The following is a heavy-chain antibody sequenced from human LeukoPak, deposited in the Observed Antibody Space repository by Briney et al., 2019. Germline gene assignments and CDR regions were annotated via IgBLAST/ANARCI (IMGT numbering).Heavy chain of an antibody. CDR3: ARGYSSSWYLD. J-gene: IGHJ4*02. Sequence: GGSLRLSCAASGFTFSSYWMSWVRQAPGKGLEWVSSISSSSSFIYYADSVKGRFTISRDNAKKSLSLQMNSLRADDTAVYYCARGYSSSWYLDWGQGTLVTVSS. D-gene: IGHD6-13*01. V-gene: IGHV3-21*01. CDR1: GFTFSSYW. CDR2: ISSSSSFI.